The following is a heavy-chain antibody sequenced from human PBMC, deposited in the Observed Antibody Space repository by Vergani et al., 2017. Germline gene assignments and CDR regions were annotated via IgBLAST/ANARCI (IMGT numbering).Heavy chain of an antibody. CDR3: ARAGIAVVVAATPHWYFDL. J-gene: IGHJ2*01. V-gene: IGHV3-21*01. D-gene: IGHD2-15*01. CDR2: ISSSSSYI. CDR1: GFTFSSYS. Sequence: EVQLLESGGGLVQPGGSLRLSCAASGFTFSSYSMNWVRQAPGKGLEWVSSISSSSSYIYYADSVKGRFTISRDNAKNSLYLQMNSLRAEDTAVYYCARAGIAVVVAATPHWYFDLWGRGTLVTVSS.